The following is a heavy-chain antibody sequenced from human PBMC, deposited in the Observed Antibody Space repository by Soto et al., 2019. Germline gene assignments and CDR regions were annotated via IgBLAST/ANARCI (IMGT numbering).Heavy chain of an antibody. J-gene: IGHJ6*02. CDR1: GFTFSSYA. D-gene: IGHD6-13*01. V-gene: IGHV3-23*01. CDR2: ISGSGGST. Sequence: GGSLRLSCAASGFTFSSYAMSWVRQAPGKGLEWVSAISGSGGSTYYADSVKGRFTISRDNSKNTLYLQMNSLRAEDTAVYYCAKSVLDYSSSPYGMDVWGQATTVTVSS. CDR3: AKSVLDYSSSPYGMDV.